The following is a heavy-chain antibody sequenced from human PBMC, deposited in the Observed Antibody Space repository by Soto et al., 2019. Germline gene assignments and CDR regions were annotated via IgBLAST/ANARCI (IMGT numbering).Heavy chain of an antibody. CDR1: GGSIRSYF. V-gene: IGHV4-59*03. CDR3: ARGGSIVVATPRLMDV. CDR2: ICNSGST. J-gene: IGHJ6*03. Sequence: QVQLQESGPGLLKPSETLSLTCTVSGGSIRSYFWTWIRQPPGEGLDGIGCICNSGSTNYNPSPNSRVTISVDTQMNQFSLQLSSVTVADTAVYYCARGGSIVVATPRLMDVWGKGNPVTVSS. D-gene: IGHD3-22*01.